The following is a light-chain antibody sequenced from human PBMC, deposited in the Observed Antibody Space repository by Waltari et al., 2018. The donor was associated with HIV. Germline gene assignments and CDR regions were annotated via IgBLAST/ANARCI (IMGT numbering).Light chain of an antibody. V-gene: IGLV1-47*01. CDR3: AVWGDSLNSYV. J-gene: IGLJ1*01. Sequence: VLPQPPAASGTPGQRVPIPCSGRSPTIGSNNVNCYQQLPGTAPKLLIYRNNQRPSGVPDRFSGSKSGTSASLAISGLRSEDGADYYCAVWGDSLNSYVFGTGTEVTVL. CDR2: RNN. CDR1: SPTIGSNN.